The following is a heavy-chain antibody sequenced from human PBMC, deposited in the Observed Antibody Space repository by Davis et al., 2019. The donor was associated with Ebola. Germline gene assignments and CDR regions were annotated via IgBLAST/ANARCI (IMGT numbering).Heavy chain of an antibody. V-gene: IGHV3-30*04. CDR3: ANWCGGGCSSDY. CDR2: IWNDGNTK. D-gene: IGHD2-21*02. Sequence: GESLKISCAVSGITFSRYAMHWVRQAPGKGLEWVAVIWNDGNTKYHADSVKGRFTISRDDSKNTLYLQMNSLRPEDTAVYYCANWCGGGCSSDYWGQGTLVTVSS. CDR1: GITFSRYA. J-gene: IGHJ4*02.